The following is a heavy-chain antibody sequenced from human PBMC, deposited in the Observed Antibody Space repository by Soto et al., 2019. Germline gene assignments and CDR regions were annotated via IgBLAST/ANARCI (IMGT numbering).Heavy chain of an antibody. Sequence: GESLKISCNGSGYSFTSYWIGWVRQMPGKGLEWMGIIYPGDSDTRYSPSFQGQVTISRDNAKNSLYLQMNSLRAEDTAVYYCCSGVYGMDVWGQGTTVTVSS. CDR2: IYPGDSDT. CDR3: CSGVYGMDV. V-gene: IGHV5-51*01. J-gene: IGHJ6*02. D-gene: IGHD3-10*01. CDR1: GYSFTSYW.